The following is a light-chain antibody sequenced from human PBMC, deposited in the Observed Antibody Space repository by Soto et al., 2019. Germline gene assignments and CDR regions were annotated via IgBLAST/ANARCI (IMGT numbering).Light chain of an antibody. Sequence: QTVVTQEPSFSVSPGGPVTLTCGLSSGSVSASYGPSWYQQTPGQAPRRLIYSAYTRSSGVPDRFSGSILVNKAALTITGAQADDESDYYCVRYLGSGIWVFGGGTTLTVL. CDR3: VRYLGSGIWV. J-gene: IGLJ3*02. CDR2: SAY. CDR1: SGSVSASYG. V-gene: IGLV8-61*01.